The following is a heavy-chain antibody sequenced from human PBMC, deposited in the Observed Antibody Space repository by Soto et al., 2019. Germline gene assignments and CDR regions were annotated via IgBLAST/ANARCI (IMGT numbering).Heavy chain of an antibody. Sequence: XSVKVSCTCSGYTFTSYGIRLVRQAPGQGLEWMGWISAYNGNTNYAQKLQGRVTMTTDTSTSTAYMELRSLRSDDTAVYYCACGYYDSSGYRDFDDWGQGTLVTVSS. CDR3: ACGYYDSSGYRDFDD. J-gene: IGHJ4*02. D-gene: IGHD3-22*01. V-gene: IGHV1-18*04. CDR2: ISAYNGNT. CDR1: GYTFTSYG.